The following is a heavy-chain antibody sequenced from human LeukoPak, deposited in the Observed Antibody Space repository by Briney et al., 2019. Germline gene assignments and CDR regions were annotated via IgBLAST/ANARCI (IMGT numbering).Heavy chain of an antibody. V-gene: IGHV3-30*18. CDR3: AKGGLWPSVASYYFDY. D-gene: IGHD3-10*01. Sequence: PGGSLRLSCAASGFTFSSYGMHWVRQAPGKGLEWVAVISYDGSNKYYADSVKGRFTISRDNSKNTLYLQMNSLRAEDTAVYYCAKGGLWPSVASYYFDYWGQGTLVTVSS. CDR2: ISYDGSNK. J-gene: IGHJ4*02. CDR1: GFTFSSYG.